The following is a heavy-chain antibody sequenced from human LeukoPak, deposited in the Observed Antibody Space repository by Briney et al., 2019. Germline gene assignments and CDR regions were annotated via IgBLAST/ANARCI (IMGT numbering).Heavy chain of an antibody. V-gene: IGHV3-7*01. Sequence: PGGSLRLSCAASGFTFSNSDMSWVRQAPGKGLEWVANIKQDGSEKYYVDSVKGRFTISRDNAKNSLYLQMNSLRAEDTAVYYCASHDYYGSGSYSQSYWGQGTLVTVSS. CDR3: ASHDYYGSGSYSQSY. D-gene: IGHD3-10*01. CDR2: IKQDGSEK. CDR1: GFTFSNSD. J-gene: IGHJ4*02.